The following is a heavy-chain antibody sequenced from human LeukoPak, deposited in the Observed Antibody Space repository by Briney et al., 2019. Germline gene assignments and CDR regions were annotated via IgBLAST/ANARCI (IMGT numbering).Heavy chain of an antibody. Sequence: GGSLRLSCAASGFTFSSYEMNWVRQAPGKGLEWVSYISSSGSTIYYADSVKGRFTISRDNAKNSLYLQMNSLRAEDTAVYYCARGPEYYPDPWGQGTLVTVSS. D-gene: IGHD3-16*01. CDR2: ISSSGSTI. CDR1: GFTFSSYE. J-gene: IGHJ5*02. V-gene: IGHV3-48*03. CDR3: ARGPEYYPDP.